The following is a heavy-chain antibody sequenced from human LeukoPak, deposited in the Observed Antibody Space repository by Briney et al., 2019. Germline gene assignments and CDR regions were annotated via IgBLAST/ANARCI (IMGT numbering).Heavy chain of an antibody. CDR2: ISYDGSNK. D-gene: IGHD3-3*01. Sequence: GGSLRLSCAASGFTFSSYAMHWVRQAPGKGLEWVAVISYDGSNKYYADSVKGRFTISRDNSKNTLYLQMNSLRAEDTAVYYCARDPWIFEVGIPFLPLNHYGMDVWGQGTTVTVSS. CDR1: GFTFSSYA. J-gene: IGHJ6*02. V-gene: IGHV3-30-3*01. CDR3: ARDPWIFEVGIPFLPLNHYGMDV.